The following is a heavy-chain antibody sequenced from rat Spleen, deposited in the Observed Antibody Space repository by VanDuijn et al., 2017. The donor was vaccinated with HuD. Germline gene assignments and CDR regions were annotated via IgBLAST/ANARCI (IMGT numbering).Heavy chain of an antibody. CDR1: GFTFSNYG. J-gene: IGHJ2*01. D-gene: IGHD1-4*01. V-gene: IGHV5-29*01. Sequence: EVQLVESGGGLVQPGRSLKLSCAASGFTFSNYGMAWVCQAPTKGLEWVATISYDGSSTYYRDSVKGRFTISRDNANSTLYLQMDSLRSEDTATYYCARPNYPGFNYFDYWGQGVMVTVSS. CDR2: ISYDGSST. CDR3: ARPNYPGFNYFDY.